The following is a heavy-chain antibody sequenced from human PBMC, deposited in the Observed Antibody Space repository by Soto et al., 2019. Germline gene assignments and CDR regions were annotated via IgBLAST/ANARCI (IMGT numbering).Heavy chain of an antibody. Sequence: SETLSLTCSVPGYSVSSSDYYWAWIRQPPGKGLEWIGSMLYSGPTYYNPSLKSRVTLSVDTSKNQFSVRLNSVTASDTAVYYCAPLSVSLSGPYGIHVWGQGTTVTVSS. CDR2: MLYSGPT. CDR1: GYSVSSSDYY. D-gene: IGHD2-15*01. CDR3: APLSVSLSGPYGIHV. V-gene: IGHV4-39*01. J-gene: IGHJ6*02.